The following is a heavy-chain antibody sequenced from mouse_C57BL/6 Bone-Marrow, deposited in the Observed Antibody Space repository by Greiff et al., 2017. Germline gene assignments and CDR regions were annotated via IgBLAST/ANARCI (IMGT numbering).Heavy chain of an antibody. CDR1: GYTFTSYG. CDR3: AREGWLPPWFAY. CDR2: IYPRSGNT. D-gene: IGHD2-2*01. V-gene: IGHV1-81*01. Sequence: VQLQQSGAELARPGASVKLSCKASGYTFTSYGISWVKQRTGQGLEWIGEIYPRSGNTYYNEKFKGKATLTADKSSSTAYMELRSLTSEDSAVYFCAREGWLPPWFAYWGQGTLVTVSA. J-gene: IGHJ3*01.